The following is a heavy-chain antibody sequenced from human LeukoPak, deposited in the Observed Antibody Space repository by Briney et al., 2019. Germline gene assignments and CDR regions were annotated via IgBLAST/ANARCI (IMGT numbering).Heavy chain of an antibody. V-gene: IGHV1-2*02. CDR1: GYTFTGYY. Sequence: ASVKVSCKASGYTFTGYYMHWVRQAPGQGLEWMGWINPNSGGTNYAQKFQGRVTMTRDTSISTAYMELGRLRSDDTAVYYCARTYYYDSSGYLKPFGYWGQGTLVTVSS. CDR2: INPNSGGT. J-gene: IGHJ4*02. CDR3: ARTYYYDSSGYLKPFGY. D-gene: IGHD3-22*01.